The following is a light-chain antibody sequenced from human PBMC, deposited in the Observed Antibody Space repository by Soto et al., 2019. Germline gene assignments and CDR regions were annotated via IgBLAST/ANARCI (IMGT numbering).Light chain of an antibody. J-gene: IGKJ4*01. Sequence: EIVMTQSPATLSVSPGERATLSCRASQSTYTNLAWYQHKPGQAPRLHIYGASTRATPIPARFSGSGSGTEFTLTVSSLQSEDFAVYYCQQYNKWPLTFGGGTKVELK. CDR3: QQYNKWPLT. CDR2: GAS. V-gene: IGKV3-15*01. CDR1: QSTYTN.